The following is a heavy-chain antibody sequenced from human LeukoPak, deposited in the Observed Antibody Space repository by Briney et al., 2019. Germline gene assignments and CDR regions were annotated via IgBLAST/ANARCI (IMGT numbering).Heavy chain of an antibody. D-gene: IGHD3-16*01. CDR2: IRYDGSNK. J-gene: IGHJ4*02. CDR1: GFTFSSYG. Sequence: GGSLRLSCAASGFTFSSYGMHWVRQAPGKGLEWVAFIRYDGSNKYYADSVKGRFTISRDNSKNTLYLQMNSLRAEDTAVYYCAKDPPNPRGGNYFDYWGQGTLVTVSS. V-gene: IGHV3-30*02. CDR3: AKDPPNPRGGNYFDY.